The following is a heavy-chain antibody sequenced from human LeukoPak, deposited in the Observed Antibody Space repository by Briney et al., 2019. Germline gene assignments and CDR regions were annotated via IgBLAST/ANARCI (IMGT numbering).Heavy chain of an antibody. CDR2: VTGGGGDT. CDR3: ARSFWSGVTSSPIKPNYYMDV. V-gene: IGHV3-23*01. CDR1: GFSFSSYA. Sequence: PGGSLRLSCAASGFSFSSYAMSWVRQAPGKRLEWVSVVTGGGGDTYYADSVKGRFTISRDNSKNMLYLQMNSLRAEDAAVYYCARSFWSGVTSSPIKPNYYMDVWGKGTTVTVSS. J-gene: IGHJ6*03. D-gene: IGHD3-3*01.